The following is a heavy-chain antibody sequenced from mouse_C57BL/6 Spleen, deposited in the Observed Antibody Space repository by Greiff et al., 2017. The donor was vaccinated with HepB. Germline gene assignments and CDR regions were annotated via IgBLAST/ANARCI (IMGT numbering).Heavy chain of an antibody. CDR2: IDPSDSYT. Sequence: QVQLQQPGAELVRPGTSVKLSCKASGYTFTSYWMHWVKQRPGQGLEWIGVIDPSDSYTNYNQKFKGKATLTVDTSSSTAYMQLSSLTSEDSAVYYCARVGYDYDGYYFDYWGQGTTLAVSS. D-gene: IGHD2-4*01. V-gene: IGHV1-59*01. J-gene: IGHJ2*01. CDR1: GYTFTSYW. CDR3: ARVGYDYDGYYFDY.